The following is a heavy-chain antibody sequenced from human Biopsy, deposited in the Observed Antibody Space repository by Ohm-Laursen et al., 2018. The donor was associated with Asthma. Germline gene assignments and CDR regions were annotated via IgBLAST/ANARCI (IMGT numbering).Heavy chain of an antibody. V-gene: IGHV1-3*01. J-gene: IGHJ3*02. CDR1: GYTFINYA. Sequence: ASVKVSCKASGYTFINYAIHWVRQAPGQRLEWMGWINAGNGNTKYSQNFQGRVTITRDTSASTAYMELSSLRSEDTAVYYCARTYYDFLTGQVIDAFAIWGQGTMVTVSS. CDR3: ARTYYDFLTGQVIDAFAI. D-gene: IGHD3-9*01. CDR2: INAGNGNT.